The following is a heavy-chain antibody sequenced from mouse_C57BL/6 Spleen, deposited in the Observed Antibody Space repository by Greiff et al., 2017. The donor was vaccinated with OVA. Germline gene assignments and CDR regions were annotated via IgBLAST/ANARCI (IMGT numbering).Heavy chain of an antibody. Sequence: DVKLVESEGGLVQPGSSMKLSCTASGFTFSDYYMAWVRQVPEKGLEWVANINYDGSSTYYLDSLKSRFIISRDNAKNILYLQMSSLKSEDTATYYCARDRGPYYAMDYWGQGTSVTVSS. CDR2: INYDGSST. J-gene: IGHJ4*01. CDR1: GFTFSDYY. CDR3: ARDRGPYYAMDY. V-gene: IGHV5-16*01.